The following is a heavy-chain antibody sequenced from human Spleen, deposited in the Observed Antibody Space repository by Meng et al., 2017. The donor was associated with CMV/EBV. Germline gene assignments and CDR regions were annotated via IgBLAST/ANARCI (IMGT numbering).Heavy chain of an antibody. Sequence: SGGSISSGGYYWSWIRQHPGKGLEWIGYIYYSGSTYYNPSLKSRVTISVDTSKNQFSLKLSSVTAADTAVCYCAREWLYGGNRYFDYWGQGTLVTVSS. V-gene: IGHV4-31*02. J-gene: IGHJ4*02. CDR2: IYYSGST. D-gene: IGHD4-23*01. CDR1: GGSISSGGYY. CDR3: AREWLYGGNRYFDY.